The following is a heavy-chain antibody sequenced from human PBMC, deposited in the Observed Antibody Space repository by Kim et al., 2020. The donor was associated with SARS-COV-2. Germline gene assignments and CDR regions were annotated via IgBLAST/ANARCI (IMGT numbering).Heavy chain of an antibody. CDR2: IIPIFGTA. CDR3: ASTTLHYYDSSGYRLGDY. D-gene: IGHD3-22*01. J-gene: IGHJ4*02. Sequence: SVKVSCKASGGTFSSYAISWVRQAPGQGLEWTGGIIPIFGTANYAQKFQGRVTITADESTSTAHMELSSLRSEDTAVYYCASTTLHYYDSSGYRLGDYWGQGTLVTVSS. CDR1: GGTFSSYA. V-gene: IGHV1-69*13.